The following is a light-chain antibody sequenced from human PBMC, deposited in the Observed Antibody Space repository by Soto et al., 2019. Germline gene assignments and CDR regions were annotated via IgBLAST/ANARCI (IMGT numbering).Light chain of an antibody. Sequence: EIVMTQSPATLSVSPGERATLSCRASQSVSYNLAWYQQKPGQAPRLLIYGASTRATGIPARFSGSGSGTEFTLTISSLQSEDFAVYYCQQYNNWPPWPFGQGTKVEIK. J-gene: IGKJ1*01. V-gene: IGKV3-15*01. CDR2: GAS. CDR1: QSVSYN. CDR3: QQYNNWPPWP.